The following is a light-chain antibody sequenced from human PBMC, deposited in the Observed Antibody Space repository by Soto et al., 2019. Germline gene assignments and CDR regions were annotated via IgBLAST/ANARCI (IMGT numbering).Light chain of an antibody. J-gene: IGLJ1*01. CDR1: SSDVGGYNY. Sequence: QSALTQPTSVSGSPGQSITISCTGTSSDVGGYNYVSWYQQHPGKAPKLMIYEGSKRPSGVSNRFSGSKSGNTASLTISILQAEDEADYYCCSYAGSSTYVFGTGTQLTVL. V-gene: IGLV2-23*01. CDR3: CSYAGSSTYV. CDR2: EGS.